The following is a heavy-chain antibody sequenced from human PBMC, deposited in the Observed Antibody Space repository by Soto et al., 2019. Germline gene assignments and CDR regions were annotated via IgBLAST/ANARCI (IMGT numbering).Heavy chain of an antibody. V-gene: IGHV4-34*01. D-gene: IGHD3-10*01. CDR1: GGSFSGYY. CDR3: ARGITMVRGVIIRQAPYYYGMDV. J-gene: IGHJ6*02. CDR2: INHSGST. Sequence: ASETLSLTCAVYGGSFSGYYWTWIRQPPGTGLEWIGEINHSGSTNYNPSLKSRVTISVDTSKNQFSLKLSSVTAADTAVYYCARGITMVRGVIIRQAPYYYGMDVWGQGTTVTVSS.